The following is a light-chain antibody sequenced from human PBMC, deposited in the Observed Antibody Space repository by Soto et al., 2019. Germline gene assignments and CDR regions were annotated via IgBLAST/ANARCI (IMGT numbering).Light chain of an antibody. Sequence: QSVLTQPPSVSAAPGQKVTISCSGSSANIGNNYVSWYQQLPGTAPKLLIYDNNKRPSGIPDRVSGSKSGTSATLGITGLQTGDEADYYCGTWDSSLSAVVFGGGTKLHVL. V-gene: IGLV1-51*01. CDR3: GTWDSSLSAVV. J-gene: IGLJ2*01. CDR1: SANIGNNY. CDR2: DNN.